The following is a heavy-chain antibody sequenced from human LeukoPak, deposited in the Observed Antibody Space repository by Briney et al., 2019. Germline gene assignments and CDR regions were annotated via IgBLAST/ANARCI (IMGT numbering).Heavy chain of an antibody. CDR1: GFTFSSHG. V-gene: IGHV3-30*18. CDR3: AKDLSPWGDYGGDEFDY. D-gene: IGHD4-17*01. J-gene: IGHJ4*02. Sequence: GGSLRLSCAASGFTFSSHGMHWVRQAPGKGLEWVAVISYDGSNKYYADSVKGRFTISRDNSKNTLYLQMNSLRAEDTAVYYCAKDLSPWGDYGGDEFDYWGQGTLVTVSS. CDR2: ISYDGSNK.